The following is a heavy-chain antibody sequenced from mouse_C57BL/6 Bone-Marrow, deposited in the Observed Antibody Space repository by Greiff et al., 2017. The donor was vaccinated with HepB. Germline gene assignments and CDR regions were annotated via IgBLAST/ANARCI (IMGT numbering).Heavy chain of an antibody. V-gene: IGHV1-85*01. CDR3: ARECLLLRYAMDY. J-gene: IGHJ4*01. CDR1: GYTFTSYD. D-gene: IGHD1-1*01. Sequence: LVESGPELVKPGASVKLSCKASGYTFTSYDINWVKQRPGQGLEWIGWIYPRDGSTKYNEKFKGKATLTVDTSSSTAYMELHSLSSEDSAVYFCARECLLLRYAMDYWGQGTSVTVSS. CDR2: IYPRDGST.